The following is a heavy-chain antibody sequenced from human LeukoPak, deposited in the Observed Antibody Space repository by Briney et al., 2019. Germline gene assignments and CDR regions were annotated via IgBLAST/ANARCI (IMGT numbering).Heavy chain of an antibody. CDR2: ISSSSDTV. J-gene: IGHJ4*02. CDR3: AKDAAGPEY. Sequence: GGSLRLSCAASGFTFSNYNMNWVRQAPGKGLEWVSYISSSSDTVFYPDSVKGRFTISRDNSRNTLYLQMNSLSAEDTAVYYCAKDAAGPEYWGQGTLVAVSS. CDR1: GFTFSNYN. V-gene: IGHV3-48*01. D-gene: IGHD6-13*01.